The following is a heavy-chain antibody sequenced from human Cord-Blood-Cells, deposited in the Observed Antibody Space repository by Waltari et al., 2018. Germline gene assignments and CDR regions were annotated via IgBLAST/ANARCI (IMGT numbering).Heavy chain of an antibody. CDR2: INHSGST. J-gene: IGHJ4*02. CDR1: GGSFSGYY. Sequence: QVQLQQWGAGLLKPSETLSLTCAVYGGSFSGYYWSWIRPPPGKGLEWIGEINHSGSTNYNPSLKSRVTISVDTSKNQFSLKLSSVTAADTAVYYCARVTAIAATLYYFDYWGQGTLVTVSS. V-gene: IGHV4-34*01. D-gene: IGHD2-15*01. CDR3: ARVTAIAATLYYFDY.